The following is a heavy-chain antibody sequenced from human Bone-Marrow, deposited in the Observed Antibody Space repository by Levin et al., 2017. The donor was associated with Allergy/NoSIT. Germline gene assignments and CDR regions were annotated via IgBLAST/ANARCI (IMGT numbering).Heavy chain of an antibody. J-gene: IGHJ6*03. V-gene: IGHV3-66*01. D-gene: IGHD2-15*01. CDR1: GFTVSSNY. CDR3: GAAAVQYYYYYYYMDV. Sequence: GGSLRLSCAASGFTVSSNYMSWVRQAPGKGLEWVSVIYSGGSTYYADSVKGRFTISRDNSKNTLYLQMNSLRAEDTAVYYCGAAAVQYYYYYYYMDVWGKGTTVTVSS. CDR2: IYSGGST.